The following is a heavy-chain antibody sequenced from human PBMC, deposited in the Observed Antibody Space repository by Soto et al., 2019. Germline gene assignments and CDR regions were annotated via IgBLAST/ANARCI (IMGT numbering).Heavy chain of an antibody. CDR1: GGTFSSYT. CDR3: ARGSSRGLDAFDI. J-gene: IGHJ3*02. Sequence: ASVKVSCKASGGTFSSYTISWVRQAPGQGLEWMGRIIPILGIANYAQKFQGRVTITADKSTSTAYMELSSLRSEDTAVYYCARGSSRGLDAFDIWGQGTMVTVSS. CDR2: IIPILGIA. V-gene: IGHV1-69*02. D-gene: IGHD6-6*01.